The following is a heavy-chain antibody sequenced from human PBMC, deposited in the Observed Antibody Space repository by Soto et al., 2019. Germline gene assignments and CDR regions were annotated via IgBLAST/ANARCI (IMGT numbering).Heavy chain of an antibody. Sequence: PSETLSLTCTVSGGSISSGGYYWSWIRQHPGKGLEWIGYIYYSGSTYYNPSLKSRVTISVDTSKNQFSLKLSSVTAADTAVYYCARSHYCSGGSCYFLGPYGMDVSGQGTTVTVSS. J-gene: IGHJ6*02. CDR2: IYYSGST. CDR3: ARSHYCSGGSCYFLGPYGMDV. CDR1: GGSISSGGYY. D-gene: IGHD2-15*01. V-gene: IGHV4-31*03.